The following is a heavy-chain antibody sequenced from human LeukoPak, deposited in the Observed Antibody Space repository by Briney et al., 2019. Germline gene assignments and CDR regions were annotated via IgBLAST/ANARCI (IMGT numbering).Heavy chain of an antibody. CDR1: GGSISSGSYY. CDR2: VYTSGST. J-gene: IGHJ4*02. V-gene: IGHV4-61*02. D-gene: IGHD5-18*01. Sequence: PSQTLSLTCTVSGGSISSGSYYWSWIRQPAGKGLEWIGRVYTSGSTNYNPSLKSRVTISVDTSKNQFSLKLSSVTAADTAVYYCARDLVYSYGYGLDYWGQGTLVTVSS. CDR3: ARDLVYSYGYGLDY.